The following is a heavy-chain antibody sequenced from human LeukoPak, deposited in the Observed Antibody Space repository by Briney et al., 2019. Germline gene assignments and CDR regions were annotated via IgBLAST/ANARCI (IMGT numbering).Heavy chain of an antibody. Sequence: NASETLSLTCGVYSGSLSDKYWSWIRQPPGKGLEWIGEISPSGRTNYNPSLKSRVTMSIDTSKNQFSLKLSSVTAADTAVYYCARLSGYHFDYWGQGALVTVSS. CDR2: ISPSGRT. J-gene: IGHJ4*02. CDR3: ARLSGYHFDY. V-gene: IGHV4-34*01. CDR1: SGSLSDKY. D-gene: IGHD5-12*01.